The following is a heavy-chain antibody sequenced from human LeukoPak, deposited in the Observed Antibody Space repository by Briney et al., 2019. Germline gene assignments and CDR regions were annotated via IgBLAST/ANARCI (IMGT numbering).Heavy chain of an antibody. CDR3: ARPYYDFWSGYSGHDAFDI. J-gene: IGHJ3*02. Sequence: GESLKISRKGSGYSFTSYWIGWVRQMPGKGLEWMGIIYPGDSDTRYSPSFQGQVTISADKSISTAYLQWSSLKASDTAMYYCARPYYDFWSGYSGHDAFDIWGQGTMVTVSS. D-gene: IGHD3-3*01. CDR1: GYSFTSYW. CDR2: IYPGDSDT. V-gene: IGHV5-51*01.